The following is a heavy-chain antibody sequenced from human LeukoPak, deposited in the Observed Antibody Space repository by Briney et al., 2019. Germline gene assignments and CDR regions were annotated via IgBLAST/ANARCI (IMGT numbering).Heavy chain of an antibody. CDR3: AATSIRMVQRIIYYGKDV. Sequence: SVKVSCKASGFANSNSSVQWVRQARGQRPEWIGWIVVGTGKTNYAQRLQERVTITRDMSTGTVDMELSSLRSEDTAVYYCAATSIRMVQRIIYYGKDVWGQGTTVTVSS. CDR1: GFANSNSS. D-gene: IGHD3-10*01. CDR2: IVVGTGKT. V-gene: IGHV1-58*01. J-gene: IGHJ6*02.